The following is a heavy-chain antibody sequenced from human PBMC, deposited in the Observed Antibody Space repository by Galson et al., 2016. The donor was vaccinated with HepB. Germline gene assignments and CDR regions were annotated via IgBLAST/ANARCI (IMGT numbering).Heavy chain of an antibody. CDR2: IIPIFATT. D-gene: IGHD2-2*01. CDR3: ARELQRDVVLVPAAVPHWFDP. V-gene: IGHV1-69*13. J-gene: IGHJ5*02. CDR1: GGTFGRYG. Sequence: SVKVSCKASGGTFGRYGITWVRQTPGQGFEWMGAIIPIFATTRYAQKFQGRVTFTADDSTRTAYMELSSLRSDDTAVYYCARELQRDVVLVPAAVPHWFDPWGQGTLVTVSS.